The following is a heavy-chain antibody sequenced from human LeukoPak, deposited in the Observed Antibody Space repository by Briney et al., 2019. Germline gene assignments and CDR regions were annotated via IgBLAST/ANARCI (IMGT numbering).Heavy chain of an antibody. CDR3: ARLGKTYYMDV. CDR1: GDSISNYY. D-gene: IGHD1/OR15-1a*01. J-gene: IGHJ6*03. V-gene: IGHV4-59*08. CDR2: LYHSGAA. Sequence: PSETLSLTCTVSGDSISNYYWTWIRRTPGKGLEWIGNLYHSGAADYNPSLKTRVTTSVDTSEDQFSLSLRSSTAADTAVYFCARLGKTYYMDVWGTGTTVTVSS.